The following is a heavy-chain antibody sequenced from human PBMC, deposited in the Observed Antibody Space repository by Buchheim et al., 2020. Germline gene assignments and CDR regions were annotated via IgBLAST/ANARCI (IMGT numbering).Heavy chain of an antibody. V-gene: IGHV1-2*02. CDR3: AGGIMFSATYPAFDY. CDR2: INPNSGAT. D-gene: IGHD1-26*01. CDR1: GYTFTDYS. J-gene: IGHJ4*02. Sequence: QVQLVQSGAEVKNPGASVKVSCKPSGYTFTDYSLHWVRQAPGQGFQWMGWINPNSGATNYAQKFQGRVTMSRDSSISTAYMEVGRLGTDDTAVYYCAGGIMFSATYPAFDYWGQGTL.